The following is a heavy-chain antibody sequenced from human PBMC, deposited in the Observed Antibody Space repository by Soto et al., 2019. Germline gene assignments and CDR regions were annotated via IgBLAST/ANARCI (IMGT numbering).Heavy chain of an antibody. CDR1: GGTFSSYA. CDR3: ARGPGGEYSSSSEYYFDY. V-gene: IGHV1-69*13. J-gene: IGHJ4*02. CDR2: IIPIFGTA. D-gene: IGHD6-6*01. Sequence: ASVKVSCKASGGTFSSYAISWVRQAPGQGLEWMGGIIPIFGTANYAQKFQGRVTITADESTSTAYMELSSLRSEDTAVYYCARGPGGEYSSSSEYYFDYWGQGTLVTVSS.